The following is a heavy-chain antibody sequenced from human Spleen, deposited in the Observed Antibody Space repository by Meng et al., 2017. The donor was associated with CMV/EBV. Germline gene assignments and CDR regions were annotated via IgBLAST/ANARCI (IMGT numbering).Heavy chain of an antibody. CDR3: ARSYYDILTGYPKNFDY. Sequence: SIRSSDHYWGWIRQPPGKVLEWIGSIYYSGNTYHNPSLKSRVTISVDTSRNQFSLKLSSVTAADTAVYYCARSYYDILTGYPKNFDYWGQGTLVTVSS. J-gene: IGHJ4*02. CDR2: IYYSGNT. D-gene: IGHD3-9*01. CDR1: SIRSSDHY. V-gene: IGHV4-39*01.